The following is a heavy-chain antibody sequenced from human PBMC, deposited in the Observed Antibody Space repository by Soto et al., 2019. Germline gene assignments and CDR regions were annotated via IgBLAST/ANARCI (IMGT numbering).Heavy chain of an antibody. CDR2: ISSSSSTI. CDR3: AWGYSSSWFDY. J-gene: IGHJ4*02. Sequence: GGLRLSSAASGFTFSSYSMNWVRQAPGKGLEWVSYISSSSSTIYYADSVKGRFTISRDNAKNSLYLQMNSLRAEDTAVYYCAWGYSSSWFDYWGQGTLVTVSS. D-gene: IGHD6-13*01. V-gene: IGHV3-48*01. CDR1: GFTFSSYS.